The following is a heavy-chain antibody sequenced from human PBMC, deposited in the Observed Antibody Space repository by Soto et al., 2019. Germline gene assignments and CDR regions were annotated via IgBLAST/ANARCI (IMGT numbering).Heavy chain of an antibody. D-gene: IGHD2-21*02. CDR2: IHYSGTT. Sequence: SETLSLTCTVSGGSIGSGIYYWSWIRQHPGKGLEWIGYIHYSGTTYSNPSLKSRLTISVDTSKNQFSLNLSSVSAADTAVYYCASAARVGDSAIDYWGPGTLVTVSS. V-gene: IGHV4-31*03. CDR1: GGSIGSGIYY. J-gene: IGHJ4*02. CDR3: ASAARVGDSAIDY.